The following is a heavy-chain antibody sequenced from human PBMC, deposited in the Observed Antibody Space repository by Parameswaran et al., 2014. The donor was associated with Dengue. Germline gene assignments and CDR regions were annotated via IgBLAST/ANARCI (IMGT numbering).Heavy chain of an antibody. J-gene: IGHJ2*01. Sequence: VRQMPGKGLEWMGIIYPGDSDTRYSPSFQGQVTISADKSISTAYLQWSSLKASDTAMYYCARQALSYGSYWYFDLWGLAPWVTVSS. V-gene: IGHV5-51*01. CDR3: ARQALSYGSYWYFDL. D-gene: IGHD3-16*02. CDR2: IYPGDSDT.